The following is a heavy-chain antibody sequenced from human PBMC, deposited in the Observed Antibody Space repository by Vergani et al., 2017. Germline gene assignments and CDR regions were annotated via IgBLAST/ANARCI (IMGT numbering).Heavy chain of an antibody. CDR3: ARWGNEKRLDS. CDR1: GFTFSSHG. Sequence: QVQLVESKGGVVQPGRSLTLSCVASGFTFSSHGMHWVRQAPGKGLEWVAVIWYDGSNKYYGDSVKGRFTISRDNSKNTLYLQMNSLRVEDTAVYYCARWGNEKRLDSWGQGTLVTVSS. J-gene: IGHJ5*01. CDR2: IWYDGSNK. D-gene: IGHD1-1*01. V-gene: IGHV3-33*01.